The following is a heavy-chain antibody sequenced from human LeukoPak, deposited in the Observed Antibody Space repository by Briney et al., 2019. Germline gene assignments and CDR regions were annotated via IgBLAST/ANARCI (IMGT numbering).Heavy chain of an antibody. CDR3: ARSHYYDGSGSFNFNYGLDV. J-gene: IGHJ6*02. CDR1: GLSFSSYW. V-gene: IGHV3-74*01. Sequence: PGGSLRLSCVASGLSFSSYWMHWVRQAPGKGPVWVSRINSDGSSIRYANSVKGRFTISRDNANNTLDLQMNSLRAEDTAVYYCARSHYYDGSGSFNFNYGLDVWGQGTTVIVSS. CDR2: INSDGSSI. D-gene: IGHD3-22*01.